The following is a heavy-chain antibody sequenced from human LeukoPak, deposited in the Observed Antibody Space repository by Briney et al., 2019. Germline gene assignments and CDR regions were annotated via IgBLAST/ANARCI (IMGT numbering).Heavy chain of an antibody. V-gene: IGHV3-48*03. J-gene: IGHJ4*02. CDR3: ARDPLSATYYYDSSGYHFDY. CDR1: GFTFSSYE. CDR2: ISSSGSTI. D-gene: IGHD3-22*01. Sequence: GGSLRLSCAASGFTFSSYEMNWVRQAPGKGLEWVSYISSSGSTIYYADSVKGRFTISRDNAKNPLYLQMNSLRAEDTAVYYCARDPLSATYYYDSSGYHFDYWGQGTLVTVSS.